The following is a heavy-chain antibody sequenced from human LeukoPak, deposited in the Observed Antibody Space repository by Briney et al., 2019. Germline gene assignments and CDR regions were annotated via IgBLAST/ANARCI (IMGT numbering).Heavy chain of an antibody. CDR2: IYYSGST. J-gene: IGHJ5*02. Sequence: SETLSLTCAVYGGSFSGYYWSWIRQPPGKGLEWIGYIYYSGSTNYNPSLKSRVTISVDTSKNQFSLKLSSVTAADTAVYYCARDPNYYDFWSGYQNWFDPWGQGTLVTVSS. CDR3: ARDPNYYDFWSGYQNWFDP. V-gene: IGHV4-59*01. CDR1: GGSFSGYY. D-gene: IGHD3-3*01.